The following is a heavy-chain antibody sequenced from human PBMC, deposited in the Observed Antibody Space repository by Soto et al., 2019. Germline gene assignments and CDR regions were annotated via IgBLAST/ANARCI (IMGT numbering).Heavy chain of an antibody. Sequence: QVRLQESGPGLVKPSETLSLSCLVSGDSVGNGPYYWSWIRQSPGAGLEGIAYIYYSGSTNVNPSLESRVNISIDMSKTQFFHELRSVPAPDAAVYFCARVGSSCHSGGCYYYYGLGVWGQGTTVAISS. CDR3: ARVGSSCHSGGCYYYYGLGV. J-gene: IGHJ6*02. CDR2: IYYSGST. D-gene: IGHD1-26*01. V-gene: IGHV4-61*01. CDR1: GDSVGNGPYY.